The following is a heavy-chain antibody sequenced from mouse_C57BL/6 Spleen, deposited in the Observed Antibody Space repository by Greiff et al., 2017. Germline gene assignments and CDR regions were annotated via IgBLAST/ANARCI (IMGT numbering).Heavy chain of an antibody. CDR1: GFTFSSYG. V-gene: IGHV5-6*01. CDR2: ISSGGSYT. CDR3: ARHEGG. J-gene: IGHJ3*01. Sequence: EVKLVESGGDLVKPGGSLKLSCAASGFTFSSYGMSWVRQTPDKRLEWVATISSGGSYTYYPDSVKGRFTISRDNAKNTLYLQMSSLKSEDTAMYYCARHEGGWGQGTLVTVSA.